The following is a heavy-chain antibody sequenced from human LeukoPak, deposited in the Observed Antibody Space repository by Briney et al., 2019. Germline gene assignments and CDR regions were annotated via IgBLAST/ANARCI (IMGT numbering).Heavy chain of an antibody. J-gene: IGHJ4*02. CDR3: VIGVGWQPDY. CDR2: IYKIGTT. D-gene: IGHD2-15*01. V-gene: IGHV4-59*02. CDR1: GDSVTGYY. Sequence: SETLSLTCTVFGDSVTGYYLNWVRQPPGEGLEWIGHIYKIGTTNYNPSLKSRLTISADTSKNQFSLKLRSVTAADTAVYYCVIGVGWQPDYWGQGALVTVSS.